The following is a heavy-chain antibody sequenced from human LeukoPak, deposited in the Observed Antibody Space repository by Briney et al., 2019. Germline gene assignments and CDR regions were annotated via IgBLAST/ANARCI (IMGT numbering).Heavy chain of an antibody. Sequence: SETLSLTCTVSGGSISSQYWSWVRQPPGKGLEWIGYIYYSGSTSYNPSLKSRVTISVDPSNNQFSLRLSSVTAADPAVYYCARDIISEYSSSHSHFDPWGQGTLVTVSS. CDR1: GGSISSQY. D-gene: IGHD6-6*01. CDR3: ARDIISEYSSSHSHFDP. J-gene: IGHJ5*02. CDR2: IYYSGST. V-gene: IGHV4-59*11.